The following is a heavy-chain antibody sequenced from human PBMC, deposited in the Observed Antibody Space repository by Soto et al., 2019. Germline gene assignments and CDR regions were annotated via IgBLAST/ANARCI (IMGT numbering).Heavy chain of an antibody. D-gene: IGHD2-2*01. CDR2: ISAYNGDT. Sequence: ASVKVSCKASGYTFTNYGITWVRQAPGQGLEWMGWISAYNGDTHYTQRLQGRVTMTTDTSTSTAYMELRGLRSDDTAVYYCASNIVVVPAATYYYYGMDVWGQGTTVTVSS. J-gene: IGHJ6*02. CDR3: ASNIVVVPAATYYYYGMDV. CDR1: GYTFTNYG. V-gene: IGHV1-18*01.